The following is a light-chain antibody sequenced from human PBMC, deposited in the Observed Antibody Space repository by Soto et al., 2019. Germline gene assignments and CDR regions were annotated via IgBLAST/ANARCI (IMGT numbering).Light chain of an antibody. J-gene: IGKJ1*01. Sequence: ITRGPTSVSASLGERGTRTERASQSIGSYLNWYQQKSGKAPKLLIYAASSLQSGVPSRFSGTGSGTDLTITVRRLKAEDVETDQGQQRYSTTRTFGQGTKVDIK. CDR2: AAS. CDR3: QQRYSTTRT. CDR1: QSIGSY. V-gene: IGKV1-39*01.